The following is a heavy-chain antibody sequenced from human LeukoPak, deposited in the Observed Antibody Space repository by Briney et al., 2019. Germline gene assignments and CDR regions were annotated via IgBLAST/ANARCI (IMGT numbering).Heavy chain of an antibody. CDR3: AKTDGYNYNNYYYMDV. D-gene: IGHD5-24*01. CDR2: IWYDGRNE. CDR1: GFTFSSYG. J-gene: IGHJ6*03. Sequence: GSLRLSCAASGFTFSSYGMHWVRQAPGKGLEWVAVIWYDGRNENYADSVKGRFTISRDNSKNTLYLQMNSLRAEDTAVYYCAKTDGYNYNNYYYMDVWGKGTTVTVSS. V-gene: IGHV3-33*06.